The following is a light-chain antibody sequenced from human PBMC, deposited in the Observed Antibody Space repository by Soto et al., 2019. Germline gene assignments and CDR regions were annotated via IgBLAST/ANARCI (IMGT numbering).Light chain of an antibody. CDR2: SNN. V-gene: IGLV1-44*01. CDR1: SSNFGSNS. CDR3: AAWDDSLSGPV. Sequence: QSVVTQPPSASGTPGQRVTISCSGSSSNFGSNSVNWYHHLPGTDPKLLIYSNNQRPSGVPDRFSGSKSGTSASLAISGLQSEDEDDYSCAAWDDSLSGPVFGGGTKLTVL. J-gene: IGLJ3*02.